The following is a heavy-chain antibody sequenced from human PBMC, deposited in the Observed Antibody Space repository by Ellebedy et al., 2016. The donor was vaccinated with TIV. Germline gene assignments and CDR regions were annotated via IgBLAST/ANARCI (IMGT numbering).Heavy chain of an antibody. CDR3: AVVDFC. V-gene: IGHV3-33*08. CDR1: GFSFSSYW. Sequence: GESLKISCAASGFSFSSYWMSWVRQAPGKGLEWVAVIWFDGSKTNYADSVRGRFTISRDTYKNTVSLQMNSLRVEDTAIYYCAVVDFCWGQGTLVTVSS. J-gene: IGHJ4*02. CDR2: IWFDGSKT. D-gene: IGHD2-15*01.